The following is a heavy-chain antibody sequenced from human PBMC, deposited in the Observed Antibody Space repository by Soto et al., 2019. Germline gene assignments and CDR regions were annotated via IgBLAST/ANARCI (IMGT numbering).Heavy chain of an antibody. J-gene: IGHJ4*02. CDR1: GGSISSYY. CDR2: IYYSGST. V-gene: IGHV4-59*01. D-gene: IGHD4-17*01. CDR3: ARRYGASFDY. Sequence: PSETLSLTCTVSGGSISSYYWSWFRQPPGKGLEWIGYIYYSGSTNYNPSLKSRVTISVDTSKNLFSLKLSSVTAADTAVYYCARRYGASFDYWGQGTLVTVSS.